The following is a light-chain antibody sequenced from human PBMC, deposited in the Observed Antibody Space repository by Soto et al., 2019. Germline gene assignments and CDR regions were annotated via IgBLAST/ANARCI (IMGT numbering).Light chain of an antibody. CDR1: SSDVDGYNY. Sequence: QSVLTQPASVSGSPGQSITISCTGTSSDVDGYNYVSWYQQHPGRAPKLMIYDVTNRPSGVSNRFSGSKSGNTASLTISGLQAEDEADYYCSSYTGSNTHYVFGTGTKVTVL. V-gene: IGLV2-14*03. CDR2: DVT. J-gene: IGLJ1*01. CDR3: SSYTGSNTHYV.